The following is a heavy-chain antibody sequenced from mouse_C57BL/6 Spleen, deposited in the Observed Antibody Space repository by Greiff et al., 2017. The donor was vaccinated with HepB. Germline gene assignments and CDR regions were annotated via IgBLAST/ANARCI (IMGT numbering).Heavy chain of an antibody. J-gene: IGHJ3*01. CDR3: ARPDYGYDAWFAY. D-gene: IGHD2-2*01. CDR1: GSTFSRYW. Sequence: QVQLQQPGSELVHPGASVKLSCKASGSTFSRYWMHWLTQRPGQGLEWIGMIHPNSGSTNYNEKFKSKATLTVDKSSSTAYMQLSSLTSEDSAVYYCARPDYGYDAWFAYWGQGTLVTVSA. V-gene: IGHV1-64*01. CDR2: IHPNSGST.